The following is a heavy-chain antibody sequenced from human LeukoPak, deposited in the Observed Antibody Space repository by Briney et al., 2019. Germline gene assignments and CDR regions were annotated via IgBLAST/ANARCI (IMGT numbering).Heavy chain of an antibody. J-gene: IGHJ4*02. CDR2: LRDTEST. D-gene: IGHD3-3*01. CDR1: GASISTHY. V-gene: IGHV4-59*11. Sequence: SETLSLACTVSGASISTHYWSWLRQPPGKELEWIAYLRDTESTKYNPSLKSRVALSADTSKNQFFLRLTSVTAADTAIYYCATLKRGSVFGYFNFWGQGLLVTVSS. CDR3: ATLKRGSVFGYFNF.